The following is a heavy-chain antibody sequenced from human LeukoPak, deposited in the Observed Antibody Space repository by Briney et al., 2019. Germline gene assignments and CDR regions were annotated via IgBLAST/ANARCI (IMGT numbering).Heavy chain of an antibody. CDR3: ARAAFVWFGELFGY. J-gene: IGHJ4*02. CDR1: GGSFSGYY. V-gene: IGHV4-34*01. Sequence: PSETLSLTCAVYGGSFSGYYWSWIRQPPGKGLEWIGEINHSGSTNYNPSPKSRVTISVDTSKNQFSLKLSSVTAADTAVYYCARAAFVWFGELFGYWGQGTLVTVSS. D-gene: IGHD3-10*01. CDR2: INHSGST.